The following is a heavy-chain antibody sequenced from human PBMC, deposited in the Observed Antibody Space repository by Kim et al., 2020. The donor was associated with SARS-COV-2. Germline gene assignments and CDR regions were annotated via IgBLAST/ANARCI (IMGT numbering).Heavy chain of an antibody. CDR2: IWYDGSNK. CDR1: GFTFSSYG. D-gene: IGHD3-22*01. CDR3: ARGRSGDSSGYYHYMSYFDY. V-gene: IGHV3-33*01. Sequence: GGSLRLSCAASGFTFSSYGMHWVRQAPGKGLEWVAVIWYDGSNKYYADSVKGRFTISRDNSKNTLYLQMNSLRAEDTAVYYCARGRSGDSSGYYHYMSYFDYWGQGTLVTVSS. J-gene: IGHJ4*02.